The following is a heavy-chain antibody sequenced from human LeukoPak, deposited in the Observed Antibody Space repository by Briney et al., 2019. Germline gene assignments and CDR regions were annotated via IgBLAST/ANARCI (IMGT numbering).Heavy chain of an antibody. D-gene: IGHD3-3*01. CDR2: INHSGST. Sequence: TSETLSLTCAVYGGSFSGYYWSWIRQPPGKGLEWIGEINHSGSTNYNPSLKSRVTISVDTSKNQFSLKLSSVTAADTAVYYCARDRPSDFWSGPYVNWGQGTLVTVSS. V-gene: IGHV4-34*01. CDR1: GGSFSGYY. CDR3: ARDRPSDFWSGPYVN. J-gene: IGHJ4*02.